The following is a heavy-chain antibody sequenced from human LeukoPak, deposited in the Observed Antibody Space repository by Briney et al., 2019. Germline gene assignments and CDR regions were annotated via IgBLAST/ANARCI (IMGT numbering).Heavy chain of an antibody. CDR2: INHSGGT. Sequence: PSETLSLTCAVYGGSFSGYYWSWIRQPPGKGLEWIGEINHSGGTNYNPSLKSRVTISVDTSKNQFSLKLSSVTAADTAVYYCASLYYDSSGPPGMDVWGQGTTVTVSS. CDR1: GGSFSGYY. J-gene: IGHJ6*02. CDR3: ASLYYDSSGPPGMDV. V-gene: IGHV4-34*01. D-gene: IGHD3-22*01.